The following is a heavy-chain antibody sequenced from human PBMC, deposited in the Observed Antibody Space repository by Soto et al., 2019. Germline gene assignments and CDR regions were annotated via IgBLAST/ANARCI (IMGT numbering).Heavy chain of an antibody. CDR1: GFTFSSYS. D-gene: IGHD4-4*01. V-gene: IGHV3-7*01. CDR2: IKQDGSEK. CDR3: ARSHYSNYLYYDYYYGMDV. Sequence: PGGSLRLSCAASGFTFSSYSMSWVRQGPGTGLEWVSNIKQDGSEKYYVDSVKGRFTISRDNAKNSLYLQMNSLRAEDTAVYYCARSHYSNYLYYDYYYGMDVWGQGTTVTVSS. J-gene: IGHJ6*02.